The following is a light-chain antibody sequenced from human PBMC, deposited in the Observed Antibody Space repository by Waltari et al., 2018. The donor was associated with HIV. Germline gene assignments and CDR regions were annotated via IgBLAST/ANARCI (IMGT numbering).Light chain of an antibody. V-gene: IGKV2-30*01. CDR3: MQGTHWPQT. CDR2: KVS. Sequence: DVVMTQSPLSLPVTLGQPASISCRSSQSLVYSFGNTFLSWFQQRPGQSPRRLIYKVSNRDSGVPDRFSGSGSGTNFTLKFSRVEAEDVGFYYCMQGTHWPQTFGQGTKLEIK. CDR1: QSLVYSFGNTF. J-gene: IGKJ2*01.